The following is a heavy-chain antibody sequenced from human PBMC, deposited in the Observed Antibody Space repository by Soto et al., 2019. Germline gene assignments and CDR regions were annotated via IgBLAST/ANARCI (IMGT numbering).Heavy chain of an antibody. V-gene: IGHV4-59*11. J-gene: IGHJ4*02. Sequence: PSETLSLTCSVSGGSISGHYWIWIRQSPGKGLEWIGYIFYTGSTNYNPSLKSRVTLSVDTSKNQFSLRLSSVTAADTAVYYCARVGSSGWSPDYWGQGALVTAPQ. D-gene: IGHD6-19*01. CDR2: IFYTGST. CDR3: ARVGSSGWSPDY. CDR1: GGSISGHY.